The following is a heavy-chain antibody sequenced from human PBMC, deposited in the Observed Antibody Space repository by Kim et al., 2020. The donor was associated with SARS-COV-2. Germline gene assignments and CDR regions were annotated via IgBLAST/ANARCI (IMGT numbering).Heavy chain of an antibody. CDR2: TYYRSKWYN. J-gene: IGHJ6*02. Sequence: SQTLSLTCAISGDSVSSNSTAWNWIRQSPSRGLEWLGRTYYRSKWYNDYAISVKGRITINPDTSKNQFSLHLNSVTPEDTAVYYCARWYYYASGRTNYYYGMDVWGQGTTVTVSS. D-gene: IGHD3-10*01. CDR1: GDSVSSNSTA. CDR3: ARWYYYASGRTNYYYGMDV. V-gene: IGHV6-1*01.